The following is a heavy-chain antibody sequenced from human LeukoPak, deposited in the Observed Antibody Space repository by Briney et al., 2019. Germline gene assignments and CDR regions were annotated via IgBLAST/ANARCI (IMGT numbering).Heavy chain of an antibody. CDR1: GFTFSTYG. D-gene: IGHD1-26*01. V-gene: IGHV3-33*01. CDR3: ARESPGGTYALDY. J-gene: IGHJ4*02. Sequence: GRSLRLSCAASGFTFSTYGMHWVRQAPGKGLEWVAVIWYDGSNKYYADSVKGRFTISRDNSKNTLYLQMNSLRAEDTAMYYCARESPGGTYALDYWGQGTLVIVSS. CDR2: IWYDGSNK.